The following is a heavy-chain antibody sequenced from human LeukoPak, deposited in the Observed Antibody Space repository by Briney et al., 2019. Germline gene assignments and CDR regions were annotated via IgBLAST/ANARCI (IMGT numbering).Heavy chain of an antibody. J-gene: IGHJ4*02. V-gene: IGHV3-21*01. CDR1: GFTFSSYS. Sequence: GGSLRLSCAASGFTFSSYSMNWVRQAPGKGLEWVSSISSSSSYIYYADSVNGRFIISRDNAKNSLYLQMNSLRAEDTAVYYCASTIIVGATTPFDYWGQAPLVTVSS. D-gene: IGHD1-26*01. CDR3: ASTIIVGATTPFDY. CDR2: ISSSSSYI.